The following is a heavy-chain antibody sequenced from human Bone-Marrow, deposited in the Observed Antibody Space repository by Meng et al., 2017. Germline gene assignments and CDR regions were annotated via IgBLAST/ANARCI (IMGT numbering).Heavy chain of an antibody. CDR2: LIAVFDKT. V-gene: IGHV1-69*13. CDR1: GGSFSTHT. Sequence: QVQLVQSGAEVKKPGSSVKVDCKTSGGSFSTHTVSWVRQAPGQGLEWMGGLIAVFDKTKAAPRFQDRVTFTADESTSTAYMELSSLTFDDTAVYFCARGRRNEPLFDYWGQGTLVTVSS. CDR3: ARGRRNEPLFDY. J-gene: IGHJ4*02. D-gene: IGHD1-14*01.